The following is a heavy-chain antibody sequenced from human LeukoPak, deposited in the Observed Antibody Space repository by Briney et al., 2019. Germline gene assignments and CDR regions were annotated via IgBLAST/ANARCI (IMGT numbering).Heavy chain of an antibody. V-gene: IGHV1-69-2*01. Sequence: ASVKISCKVSRYTFTDYYMHWVQQAPGKGLEWMGFVDPEDGETIYAEKFQGRVTITADTSTDTAYMELSSLRSEDTAVYYCALQLELSFPLVYWGQGTLVTVSS. CDR3: ALQLELSFPLVY. CDR1: RYTFTDYY. CDR2: VDPEDGET. J-gene: IGHJ4*02. D-gene: IGHD1-7*01.